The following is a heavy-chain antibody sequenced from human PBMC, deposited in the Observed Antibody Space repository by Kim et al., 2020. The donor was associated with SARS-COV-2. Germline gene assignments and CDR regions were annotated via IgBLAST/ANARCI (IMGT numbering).Heavy chain of an antibody. J-gene: IGHJ6*02. Sequence: GGSLRLSCAASGFTFSSYGMHWVRQAPGKGLEWVAVIWYDGSNKYYADSVKGRFTISRDNSKNTLYLQMNSLRAEDTAVYYCAKDTSEYYYYGMDVWGQGTTVTVSS. V-gene: IGHV3-33*06. CDR1: GFTFSSYG. CDR3: AKDTSEYYYYGMDV. D-gene: IGHD3-16*01. CDR2: IWYDGSNK.